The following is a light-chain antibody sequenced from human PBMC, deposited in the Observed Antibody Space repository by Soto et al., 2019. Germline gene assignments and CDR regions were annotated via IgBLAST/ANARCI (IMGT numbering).Light chain of an antibody. CDR2: DVS. CDR1: SSDVGGYNY. J-gene: IGLJ2*01. CDR3: SSYTSSSSPVV. V-gene: IGLV2-14*01. Sequence: QSALTQPASVSGSPGQSITISCTGTSSDVGGYNYVSWYQQHPGKAPKLMIYDVSNGPSGVSNRFSGSKSGNTASLTISWLQAEDEADYYCSSYTSSSSPVVFGGGTKVTVL.